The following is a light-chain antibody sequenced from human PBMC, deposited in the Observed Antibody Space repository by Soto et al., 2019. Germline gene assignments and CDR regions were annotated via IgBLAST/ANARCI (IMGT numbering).Light chain of an antibody. Sequence: QSALTQAASVSGSPGQSITISCTGTSSDIGGYNYVSWYQQHPDKAPKLMIYEVSNRPSGVANRFSGSKSGNTASLTVSGLLAEDEADYYCSSYGGSSPVAFGGGTKVTVL. CDR2: EVS. CDR3: SSYGGSSPVA. V-gene: IGLV2-14*01. J-gene: IGLJ2*01. CDR1: SSDIGGYNY.